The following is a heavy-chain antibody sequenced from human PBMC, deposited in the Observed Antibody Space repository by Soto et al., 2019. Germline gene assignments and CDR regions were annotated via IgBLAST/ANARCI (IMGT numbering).Heavy chain of an antibody. Sequence: QVQLVQSGAAVKRPGSSVKVSCKASGGTFSSYTISWVRQAPGQGLEWMGRIIPILGIANYAQKFQGRVTITADKSTSTAYMALSSLRSEDTVVYYCAREVVAAAGISYWGQGTLVTVSS. D-gene: IGHD6-13*01. J-gene: IGHJ4*02. V-gene: IGHV1-69*08. CDR3: AREVVAAAGISY. CDR2: IIPILGIA. CDR1: GGTFSSYT.